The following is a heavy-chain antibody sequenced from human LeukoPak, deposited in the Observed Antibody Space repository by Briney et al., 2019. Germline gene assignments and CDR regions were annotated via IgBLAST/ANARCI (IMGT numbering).Heavy chain of an antibody. Sequence: GASVKVSCKASGYTFTGYYMHWVRQAPGQGLEWMGWISAYNGNTNYAQKLQGRVTMTTDTSTSTAYMELRSLRSDDTAVYYCARDLCIGGTKGDFDYWGQGTLVTVSS. V-gene: IGHV1-18*04. J-gene: IGHJ4*02. D-gene: IGHD1-1*01. CDR2: ISAYNGNT. CDR1: GYTFTGYY. CDR3: ARDLCIGGTKGDFDY.